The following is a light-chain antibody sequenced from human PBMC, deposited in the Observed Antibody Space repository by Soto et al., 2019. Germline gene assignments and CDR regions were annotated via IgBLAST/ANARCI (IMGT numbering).Light chain of an antibody. J-gene: IGKJ4*01. V-gene: IGKV3-15*01. CDR1: QSLSSSY. Sequence: ENVLTQSPGTLSLSPGERATLSCRASQSLSSSYLAWYQQKPGQAPRLLVYGASTRATGVPARFSGSGSGAEFTLSISSLQSEDFAVYYCQQYNSWPTFGGGTKVEIK. CDR2: GAS. CDR3: QQYNSWPT.